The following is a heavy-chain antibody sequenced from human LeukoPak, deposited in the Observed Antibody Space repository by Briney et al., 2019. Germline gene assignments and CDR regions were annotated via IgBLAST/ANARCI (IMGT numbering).Heavy chain of an antibody. CDR3: ATEIRGVIIPKFDY. D-gene: IGHD3-10*01. CDR1: GYTLTELS. CDR2: FDPEDGEI. Sequence: ASVKVSCKVSGYTLTELSMHWVRQAPGKGLEWMGGFDPEDGEIIYAQNFQGRVTMTEDTSTDTAYMELSSLRSEDTAVYYCATEIRGVIIPKFDYWGQGTLVTVSS. V-gene: IGHV1-24*01. J-gene: IGHJ4*02.